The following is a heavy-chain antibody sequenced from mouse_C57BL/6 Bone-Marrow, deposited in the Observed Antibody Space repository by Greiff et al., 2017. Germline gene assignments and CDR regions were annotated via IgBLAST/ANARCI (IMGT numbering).Heavy chain of an antibody. Sequence: QVQLKESGAELVRPGTSVKMSCKASGYTFTNYWIGWAKQRPGHGLEWIGDIYPGGGYPNYNEKFKGKATLTADKSSSTAYMQFSSLTSEDSAIYYCASYSRRDWYFDVWGTGTTVTVSS. V-gene: IGHV1-63*01. CDR1: GYTFTNYW. CDR3: ASYSRRDWYFDV. CDR2: IYPGGGYP. D-gene: IGHD2-1*01. J-gene: IGHJ1*03.